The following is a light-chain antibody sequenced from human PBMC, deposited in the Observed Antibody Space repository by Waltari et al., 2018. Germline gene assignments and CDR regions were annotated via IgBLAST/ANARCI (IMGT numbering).Light chain of an antibody. J-gene: IGKJ1*01. CDR3: QNHERLPAT. V-gene: IGKV3-20*01. CDR2: AAS. CDR1: QSVSRY. Sequence: IVLTQSPGTLSLSPGERATLSCRASQSVSRYLAWYQQRPGQAPRLLIYAASTRATGIPDRFSGSGYGTDFTLTISRLEPEDVAVYYCQNHERLPATFGQGTKVEIK.